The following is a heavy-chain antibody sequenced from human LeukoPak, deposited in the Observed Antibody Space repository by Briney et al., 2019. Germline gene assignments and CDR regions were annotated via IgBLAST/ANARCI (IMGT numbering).Heavy chain of an antibody. J-gene: IGHJ5*02. V-gene: IGHV4-34*01. D-gene: IGHD3-22*01. Sequence: PSGTLSLTCAVYGGSFSGYYWSWIRQPPGKGLEWIGEINHSGSTNYNPSLKSRVTISVDTSKNQFSLKLSSVTAADTAVYYCARERVDDSSGYYLNWFDPWGQGTLVTVSS. CDR1: GGSFSGYY. CDR2: INHSGST. CDR3: ARERVDDSSGYYLNWFDP.